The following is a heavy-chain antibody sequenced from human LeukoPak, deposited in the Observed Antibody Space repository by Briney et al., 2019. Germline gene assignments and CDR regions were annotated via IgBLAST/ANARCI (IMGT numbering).Heavy chain of an antibody. CDR1: GGSISSSSYY. CDR3: ARLPRITIFGVVAY. D-gene: IGHD3-3*01. V-gene: IGHV4-39*01. J-gene: IGHJ4*02. Sequence: SETLSLTCTVSGGSISSSSYYWGWIRQPPGKGLEWIGSIYYSGSTYYNPSLKSRVTISVDTSKNQFSLKLSSVTAADTAVYYCARLPRITIFGVVAYWGQGTLLTVSS. CDR2: IYYSGST.